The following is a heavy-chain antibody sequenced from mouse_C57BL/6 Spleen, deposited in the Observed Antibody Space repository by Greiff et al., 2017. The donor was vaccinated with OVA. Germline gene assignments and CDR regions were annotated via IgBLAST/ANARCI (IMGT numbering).Heavy chain of an antibody. Sequence: VQLQQPGAELVRPGSSVQLSCKASGYTFTSYWMHWVKQRPIQGLEWIGNIDPSDSETHYNQKFKDKATLTVDKSSSTAYMQLISLTSEDSAVYYCARTPYFDYWGQGTTLTVSS. V-gene: IGHV1-52*01. J-gene: IGHJ2*01. CDR3: ARTPYFDY. CDR1: GYTFTSYW. CDR2: IDPSDSET.